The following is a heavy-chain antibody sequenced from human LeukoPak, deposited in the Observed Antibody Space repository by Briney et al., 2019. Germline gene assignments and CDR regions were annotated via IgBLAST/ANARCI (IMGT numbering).Heavy chain of an antibody. Sequence: GGSLRLSCAASGFTFNRYGMHWVRQAPGKGLEWVAAISYDGSDKNYADSVKGRFTISRDNSKNTLYLQMNSLRAEDTAVYYCARASTTVPNLLDYWGQGTLVTVSS. J-gene: IGHJ4*02. CDR3: ARASTTVPNLLDY. D-gene: IGHD4-17*01. V-gene: IGHV3-30*03. CDR2: ISYDGSDK. CDR1: GFTFNRYG.